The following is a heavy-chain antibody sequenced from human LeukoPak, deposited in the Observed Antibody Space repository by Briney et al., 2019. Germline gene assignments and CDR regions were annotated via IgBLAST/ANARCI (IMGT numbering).Heavy chain of an antibody. J-gene: IGHJ6*02. CDR3: ARVYSRAWYAGMDV. V-gene: IGHV1-2*02. Sequence: ASVNVSCKASGYTFTGYYMHWVRQAPGQGLEWMGWINPNSGGINYAQKFQGRVTMTRDTSISTAYMELSRLRSADTAVYYCARVYSRAWYAGMDVWGQGTTVTVSS. D-gene: IGHD6-19*01. CDR1: GYTFTGYY. CDR2: INPNSGGI.